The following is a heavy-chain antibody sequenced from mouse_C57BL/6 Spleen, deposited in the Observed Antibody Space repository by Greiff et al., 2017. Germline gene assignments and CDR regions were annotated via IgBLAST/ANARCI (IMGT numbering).Heavy chain of an antibody. V-gene: IGHV1-82*01. D-gene: IGHD2-13*01. CDR3: ARDGDCDGGFAY. Sequence: VQLQQSGPELVKPGASVKISCKASGYAFSSSWMNWVKQRPGKGLEWIGRIYPGDGDTNYNGKFKGKATLTADKSSSTAYMQLSSLTSEDSAVYFCARDGDCDGGFAYWGRGTLVTVSA. CDR2: IYPGDGDT. CDR1: GYAFSSSW. J-gene: IGHJ3*01.